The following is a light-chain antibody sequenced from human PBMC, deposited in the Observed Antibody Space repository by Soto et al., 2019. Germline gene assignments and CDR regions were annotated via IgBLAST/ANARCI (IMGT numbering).Light chain of an antibody. CDR1: SSNIGSNP. Sequence: QSVLTQPPLAPGPPGQRLTISCSGSSSNIGSNPVNWYQQPPGTAPKLLIYSNNQRPSGVPDRFSGSKSGTSASLAISGLQSEDEADYYCAAWDDSLNAHNYVFGTGT. CDR2: SNN. J-gene: IGLJ1*01. V-gene: IGLV1-44*01. CDR3: AAWDDSLNAHNYV.